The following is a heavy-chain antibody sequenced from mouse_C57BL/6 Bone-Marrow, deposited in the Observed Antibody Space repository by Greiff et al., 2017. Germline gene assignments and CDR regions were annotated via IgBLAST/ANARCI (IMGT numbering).Heavy chain of an antibody. CDR1: GYTFTSYD. CDR3: ARGGYYGSSPWFAY. J-gene: IGHJ3*01. CDR2: IYPRDGST. V-gene: IGHV1-85*01. D-gene: IGHD1-1*01. Sequence: VKLQESGPELVKPGASVKLSCKASGYTFTSYDINWVKQRPGQGLEWIGWIYPRDGSTKYNEKFKGKATLTVDTSSSTAYMELHSLTSEDSAVYVCARGGYYGSSPWFAYWGQGTLVTVSA.